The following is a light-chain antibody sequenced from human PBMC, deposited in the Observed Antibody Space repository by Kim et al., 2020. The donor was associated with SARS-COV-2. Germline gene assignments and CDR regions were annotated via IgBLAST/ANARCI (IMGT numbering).Light chain of an antibody. Sequence: SPGERAPLSCRASQSVDSDLAWYQQKPGQAPRLLIYDASNRATGIPARFSGSGSGTDFTLTISALEPEDFAVYYCQQRTNWPPWTFGQGTKVDIK. CDR3: QQRTNWPPWT. J-gene: IGKJ1*01. CDR2: DAS. V-gene: IGKV3-11*01. CDR1: QSVDSD.